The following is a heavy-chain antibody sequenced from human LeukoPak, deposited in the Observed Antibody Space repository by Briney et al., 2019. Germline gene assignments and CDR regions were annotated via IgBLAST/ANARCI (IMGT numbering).Heavy chain of an antibody. CDR2: ISAYNGNT. CDR3: ARPPNYDSSGYYSWFDY. J-gene: IGHJ4*02. D-gene: IGHD3-22*01. V-gene: IGHV1-18*01. Sequence: ASVKVSCKASGYTFTSYGISWVRQAPGQGLEWMGWISAYNGNTNYAQKLQGRVTMTTDTSTSTAYMEPRSLRSDDTAVYYCARPPNYDSSGYYSWFDYWGQGTLVTVSS. CDR1: GYTFTSYG.